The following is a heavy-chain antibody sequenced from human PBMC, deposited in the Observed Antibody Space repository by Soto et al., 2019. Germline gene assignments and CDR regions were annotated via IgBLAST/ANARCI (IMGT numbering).Heavy chain of an antibody. V-gene: IGHV1-8*01. J-gene: IGHJ4*02. D-gene: IGHD1-1*01. CDR1: GYTFTNHD. CDR3: ARAHWNGDYFDY. CDR2: VNPHSGNT. Sequence: QVQLVQSGAEVMKPGTSVKVSCKASGYTFTNHDIYWVRQATGQGLEWMGWVNPHSGNTDYAQKFQGRVTLTRNTSITTAYMELSSLKSDDTAVYYCARAHWNGDYFDYWGQGSLVTVSS.